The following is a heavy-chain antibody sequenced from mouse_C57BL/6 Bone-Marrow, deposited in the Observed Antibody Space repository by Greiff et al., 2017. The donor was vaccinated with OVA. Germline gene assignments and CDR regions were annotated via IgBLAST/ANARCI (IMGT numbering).Heavy chain of an antibody. Sequence: EVQLVESGGGLVQPGGSMKLSCAASGFTFSDAWMDWVRQSPEKGLEWVAEIRNKANNHATYYAESVKGRFTISRDDSKSSVYLQMNSLRAEDTGIYYCTYGNYGYYAMDYWGQGTSVTVSS. D-gene: IGHD2-1*01. V-gene: IGHV6-6*01. CDR1: GFTFSDAW. CDR3: TYGNYGYYAMDY. J-gene: IGHJ4*01. CDR2: IRNKANNHAT.